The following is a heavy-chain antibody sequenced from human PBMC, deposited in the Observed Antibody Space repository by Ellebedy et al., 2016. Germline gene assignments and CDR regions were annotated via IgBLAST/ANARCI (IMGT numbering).Heavy chain of an antibody. Sequence: SETLSLXXTVSAASISPDVYHWSCIRQFPGKGLEWIGYMSSRRSTYYNPSLERRVSMSIDTSEKQFSLNLRSVTAADTAVFYCARVYVPYPVLGRPTSYFRLDVWGKGTTVIVSS. CDR1: AASISPDVYH. V-gene: IGHV4-30-4*01. CDR2: MSSRRST. CDR3: ARVYVPYPVLGRPTSYFRLDV. D-gene: IGHD2/OR15-2a*01. J-gene: IGHJ6*04.